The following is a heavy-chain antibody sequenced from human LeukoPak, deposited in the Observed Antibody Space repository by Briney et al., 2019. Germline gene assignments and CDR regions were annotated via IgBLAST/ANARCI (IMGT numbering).Heavy chain of an antibody. CDR2: IYRSGST. J-gene: IGHJ6*03. D-gene: IGHD3-16*01. CDR1: GYSISSGYY. Sequence: SETLSLTCTVSGYSISSGYYWGWIRQPPGKGLEWIGSIYRSGSTYYKSSLKSRVTISVDTSKNQFSLKLSSVTAADTAVYYCARSGDGLYDYVWGRYMDVWGKGTTVTVSS. V-gene: IGHV4-38-2*02. CDR3: ARSGDGLYDYVWGRYMDV.